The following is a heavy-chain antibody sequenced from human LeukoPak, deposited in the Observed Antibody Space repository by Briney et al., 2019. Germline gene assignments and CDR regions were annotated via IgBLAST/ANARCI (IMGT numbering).Heavy chain of an antibody. CDR3: ARVFKGIAAAGTGWFDP. D-gene: IGHD6-13*01. Sequence: ASVKVSCKASGYTFTGYYMHWVRQAPGQGLEWMGWINPNSGGTNYAQKFQGRVTMTRDTSIGTAYMELSRLRSDDTAVYYCARVFKGIAAAGTGWFDPWGQGTLVTVSS. J-gene: IGHJ5*02. CDR2: INPNSGGT. V-gene: IGHV1-2*02. CDR1: GYTFTGYY.